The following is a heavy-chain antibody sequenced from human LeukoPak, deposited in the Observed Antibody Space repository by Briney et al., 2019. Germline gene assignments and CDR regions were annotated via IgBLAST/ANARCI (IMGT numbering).Heavy chain of an antibody. Sequence: SETLSLTCTVSGGSISSYYWSWIRQPPGKGLEWIGYIYYSGSINYNPSLKSRVTISVDTSKNQFSLKLSSVTAADTAVYYCAREIPYCSSTSCYGGAFDIWGQGTMVTVSS. V-gene: IGHV4-59*12. CDR1: GGSISSYY. CDR2: IYYSGSI. D-gene: IGHD2-2*01. J-gene: IGHJ3*02. CDR3: AREIPYCSSTSCYGGAFDI.